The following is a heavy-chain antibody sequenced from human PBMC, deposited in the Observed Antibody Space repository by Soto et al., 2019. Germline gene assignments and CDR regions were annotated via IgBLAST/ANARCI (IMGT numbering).Heavy chain of an antibody. Sequence: ASVKVSCKASGYTFISSDITWVRQAPGQGLEWMGWISAYNGNANVPQNLQGRVILTTDTSTDTAYMELRSLRSDDTAMYYCARVRSPGHPPYNWFDPWGQGTLVTVSS. V-gene: IGHV1-18*04. J-gene: IGHJ5*02. CDR3: ARVRSPGHPPYNWFDP. CDR1: GYTFISSD. CDR2: ISAYNGNA.